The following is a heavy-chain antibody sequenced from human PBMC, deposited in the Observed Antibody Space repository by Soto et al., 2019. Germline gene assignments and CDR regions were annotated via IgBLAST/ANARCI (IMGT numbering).Heavy chain of an antibody. D-gene: IGHD2-21*02. CDR3: ARELEVTSNWFDP. J-gene: IGHJ5*02. CDR1: GYSISSGYY. V-gene: IGHV4-38-2*02. CDR2: IYHSGST. Sequence: SETLSLTCAVSGYSISSGYYWGWIRQPPGKGLEWIGSIYHSGSTYYNPSLKSRVTISVDTSKNQFSLKLSSVTAADTAVYYCARELEVTSNWFDPWGQGTLVTVSS.